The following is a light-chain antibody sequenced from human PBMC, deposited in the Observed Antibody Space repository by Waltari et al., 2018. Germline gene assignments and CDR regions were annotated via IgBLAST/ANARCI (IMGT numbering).Light chain of an antibody. J-gene: IGLJ3*02. V-gene: IGLV1-47*02. CDR3: AAWDDRLSGWV. CDR2: SNN. CDR1: SSNIGSTD. Sequence: QSVLTQPPSASGTPGQRVTISWSGSSSNIGSTDVYWYQQLPGTAPKLLIYSNNQRPSGVPDRFSGSKSGPSASLAISVLRSEDEADYYCAAWDDRLSGWVFGGGTKLTVL.